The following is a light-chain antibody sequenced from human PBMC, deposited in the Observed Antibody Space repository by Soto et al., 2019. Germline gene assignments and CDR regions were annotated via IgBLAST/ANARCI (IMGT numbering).Light chain of an antibody. CDR2: GAS. Sequence: EIVMTQSPATLSVSPGERATLSCRASQSVSSNLAWYQQKPGQAPRLLIYGASTRATDIPVRFSGTGSGTDFTLAISSLQSEDLAVYYCQQYNKCPLTFGGGTKVEIK. V-gene: IGKV3D-15*01. J-gene: IGKJ4*01. CDR3: QQYNKCPLT. CDR1: QSVSSN.